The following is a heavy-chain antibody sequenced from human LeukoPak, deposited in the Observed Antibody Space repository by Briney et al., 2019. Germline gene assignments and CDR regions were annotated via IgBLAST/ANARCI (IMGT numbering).Heavy chain of an antibody. V-gene: IGHV4-39*07. J-gene: IGHJ4*02. Sequence: PSETLSLTCTVSGGSISSSSYYWGWIRQPPGKGLEWIGSIYYSGSTYYNPSLKSRVTISVDTSKNQFSLKLSSVTAADTAVYYCARETPYYDSSGPIDYWGQGTLVTVTS. D-gene: IGHD3-22*01. CDR2: IYYSGST. CDR1: GGSISSSSYY. CDR3: ARETPYYDSSGPIDY.